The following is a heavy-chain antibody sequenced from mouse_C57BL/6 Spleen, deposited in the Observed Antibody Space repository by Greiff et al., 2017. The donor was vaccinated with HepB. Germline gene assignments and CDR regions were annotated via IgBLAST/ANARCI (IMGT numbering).Heavy chain of an antibody. J-gene: IGHJ2*01. Sequence: VQLQQPGAELVRPGSSVKLSCKASGYTFTSYWMDWVKQRPGQGLEWIGNIYPSDSETHYNQKFKDKATLTVDKSSSTAYMQLSSLTSEDSAVYYCARGITTVVAPSYYFDYWGQGTTLTVSS. CDR3: ARGITTVVAPSYYFDY. D-gene: IGHD1-1*01. CDR1: GYTFTSYW. CDR2: IYPSDSET. V-gene: IGHV1-61*01.